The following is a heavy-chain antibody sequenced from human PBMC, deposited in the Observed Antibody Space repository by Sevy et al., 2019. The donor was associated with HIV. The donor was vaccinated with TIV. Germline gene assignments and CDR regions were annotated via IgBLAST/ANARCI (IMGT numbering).Heavy chain of an antibody. CDR2: ISSDGVNK. J-gene: IGHJ4*02. Sequence: GGSLRLSCSVSGFTFNTYSFHWVRQAPGTGLEWVSVISSDGVNKYYADSVRGRFTISRDNSKSTLYLQMNNLRAGDAGVYYCARGGILVEGDDRTTPFDFWGQGTLVTVSS. D-gene: IGHD2-15*01. CDR3: ARGGILVEGDDRTTPFDF. V-gene: IGHV3-30-3*01. CDR1: GFTFNTYS.